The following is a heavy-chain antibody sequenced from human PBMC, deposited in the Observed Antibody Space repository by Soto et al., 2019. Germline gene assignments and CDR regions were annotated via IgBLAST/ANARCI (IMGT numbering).Heavy chain of an antibody. Sequence: QVQLEQSGDEVKKPGSSLQVSCKASGYTFVNYGIAWVRQAPGQGLEWLGWSRPYTGNTYYAPTDKGRLTLPTGTSTWTAFKDLGSRTSADPAVYYCGMVDLYVTSNPQDVGGQGTTVAVSS. D-gene: IGHD2-15*01. CDR3: GMVDLYVTSNPQDV. CDR2: SRPYTGNT. CDR1: GYTFVNYG. V-gene: IGHV1-18*01. J-gene: IGHJ6*02.